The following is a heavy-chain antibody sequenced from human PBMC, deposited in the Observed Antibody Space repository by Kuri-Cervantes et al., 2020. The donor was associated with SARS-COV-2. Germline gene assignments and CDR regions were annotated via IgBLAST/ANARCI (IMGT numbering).Heavy chain of an antibody. CDR2: ISWDGGST. Sequence: GESLKISCAASGLTLDDYAMHWVRQAPGKGLEWVSLISWDGGSTYYADSVKGRFTISRDNSKNSLYLQMNSLRAEDTALYYCAREGLMGTMDYWGQGTLVTVSS. J-gene: IGHJ4*02. V-gene: IGHV3-43D*03. D-gene: IGHD2-8*01. CDR3: AREGLMGTMDY. CDR1: GLTLDDYA.